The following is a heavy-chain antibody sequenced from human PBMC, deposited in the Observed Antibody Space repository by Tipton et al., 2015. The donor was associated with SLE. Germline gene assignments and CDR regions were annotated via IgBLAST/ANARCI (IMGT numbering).Heavy chain of an antibody. CDR3: ARGGYSSFRFDP. CDR2: IIPIFGTA. D-gene: IGHD6-13*01. V-gene: IGHV1-69*13. Sequence: QSGAEVKKPGASVKVSCKASGYTFTGYYMHWVRQAPGQGLEWMGRIIPIFGTANYAQKFQGRVTITADESTSTAYMELSSLRSEDTAVYYCARGGYSSFRFDPWGQGTLVTVSS. J-gene: IGHJ5*02. CDR1: GYTFTGYY.